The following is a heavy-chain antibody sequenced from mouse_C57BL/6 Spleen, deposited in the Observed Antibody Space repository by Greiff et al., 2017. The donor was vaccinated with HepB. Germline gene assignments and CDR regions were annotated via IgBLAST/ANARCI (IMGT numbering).Heavy chain of an antibody. D-gene: IGHD1-1*01. CDR1: GYTFTDYY. CDR3: ARRAVRVYFDY. J-gene: IGHJ2*01. Sequence: VQLQQSGPVLVKPGASVKMSCKASGYTFTDYYMNWVKQSHGKSLEWIGVINPYNGGTSYNQKFKGKATLTVDKSSSTAYMELNSLTSEDSAVYYCARRAVRVYFDYWGQGTTLTVSS. CDR2: INPYNGGT. V-gene: IGHV1-19*01.